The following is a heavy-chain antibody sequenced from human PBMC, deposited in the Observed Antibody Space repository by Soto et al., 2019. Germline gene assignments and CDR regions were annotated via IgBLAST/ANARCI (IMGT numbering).Heavy chain of an antibody. V-gene: IGHV5-51*01. J-gene: IGHJ6*02. CDR2: IHPGDSDT. D-gene: IGHD6-19*01. CDR1: GYSFTSYW. Sequence: GESLKISCKGSGYSFTSYWIGWVRQMPGKGLEWMGIIHPGDSDTRYSPSFQGQVTISADKSISTAYLQWSSLKASDTAMYYCARSVADYYYYYGMDVWGQGTTVTVSS. CDR3: ARSVADYYYYYGMDV.